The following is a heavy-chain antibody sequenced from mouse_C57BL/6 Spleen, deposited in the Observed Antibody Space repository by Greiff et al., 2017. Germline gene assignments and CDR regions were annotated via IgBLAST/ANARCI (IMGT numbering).Heavy chain of an antibody. V-gene: IGHV1-81*01. D-gene: IGHD2-4*01. J-gene: IGHJ3*01. Sequence: VQLQQSGAELARPGASVTLSCKASGFTFTSSGISWVKQRTGQGLEWIGEIYPSSGTTYYNANFTGQATLTADKSSGTAYMKLLSLTSEDSAVYFCARNEYEGRAYWGQGTLVTVSA. CDR3: ARNEYEGRAY. CDR2: IYPSSGTT. CDR1: GFTFTSSG.